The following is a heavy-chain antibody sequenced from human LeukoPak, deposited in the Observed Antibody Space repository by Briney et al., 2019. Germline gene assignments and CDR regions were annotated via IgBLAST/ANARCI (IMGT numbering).Heavy chain of an antibody. J-gene: IGHJ6*03. D-gene: IGHD3-9*01. Sequence: ASVKVSCKASGYTFTSYGISWVRQAPGQGLEWMGWISAYNGNTNYALKLQGRVTMTTDTSTSTAYMELRSLRSDDTAVYYCARYYDILTGYYRYYYYMDVWGKGTTVTVSS. CDR1: GYTFTSYG. V-gene: IGHV1-18*01. CDR2: ISAYNGNT. CDR3: ARYYDILTGYYRYYYYMDV.